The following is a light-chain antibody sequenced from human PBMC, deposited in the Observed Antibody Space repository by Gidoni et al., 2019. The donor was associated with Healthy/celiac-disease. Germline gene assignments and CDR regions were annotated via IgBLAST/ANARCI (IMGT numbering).Light chain of an antibody. CDR3: QQYDNWLT. CDR1: QSVSSN. J-gene: IGKJ4*01. V-gene: IGKV3-15*01. Sequence: EIVMTQSPASLSVSPGERATLSCRASQSVSSNLAWDQQKPGQAPKLLIYGASTRDTGIPARFSGSGSGTEFTLTISSLQSEDFAVYYCQQYDNWLTFGGGTKVEIK. CDR2: GAS.